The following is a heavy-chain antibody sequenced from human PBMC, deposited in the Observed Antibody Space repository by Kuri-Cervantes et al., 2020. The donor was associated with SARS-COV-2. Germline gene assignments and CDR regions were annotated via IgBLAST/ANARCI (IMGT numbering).Heavy chain of an antibody. D-gene: IGHD2-15*01. CDR2: INPAGGDT. CDR1: GYTFINYY. CDR3: TRAGDIVVVPYYGMDV. V-gene: IGHV1-46*03. J-gene: IGHJ6*02. Sequence: ASVKVSCKVSGYTFINYYMHWVRQAPGQGLEWMGMINPAGGDTNYAQKFQGRVTMTRDTSTRTVYMELTSLRSEDTAIYYCTRAGDIVVVPYYGMDVWGQGPTVTVSS.